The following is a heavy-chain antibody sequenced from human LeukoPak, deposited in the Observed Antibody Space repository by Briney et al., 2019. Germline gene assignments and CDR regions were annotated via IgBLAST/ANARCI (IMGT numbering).Heavy chain of an antibody. CDR1: GFSFSTYW. CDR2: INTDGSST. Sequence: PGGSLRLSCAASGFSFSTYWMHWVRQAPGKGLMWVSRINTDGSSTGYADSVKGRFTISRDNAKNTLYLQMNSLRAEDTAVYYCTRGRGVSFDYWGQGTLVTVSS. J-gene: IGHJ4*02. CDR3: TRGRGVSFDY. D-gene: IGHD3-10*01. V-gene: IGHV3-74*01.